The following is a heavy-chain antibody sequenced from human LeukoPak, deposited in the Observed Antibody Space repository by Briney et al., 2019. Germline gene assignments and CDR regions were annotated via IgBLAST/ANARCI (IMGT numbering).Heavy chain of an antibody. J-gene: IGHJ4*02. V-gene: IGHV1-24*01. D-gene: IGHD4-23*01. CDR1: GYTLTELS. Sequence: ASVKVSCTVSGYTLTELSMHWVRPAPGKGLEWMGGFDPEDGETIYAQKFQGRVTMTEDTSTDTAYMELSSLRSEDTAVYYCATGLMTTVVTAGYDYWGQGTLVTVSS. CDR2: FDPEDGET. CDR3: ATGLMTTVVTAGYDY.